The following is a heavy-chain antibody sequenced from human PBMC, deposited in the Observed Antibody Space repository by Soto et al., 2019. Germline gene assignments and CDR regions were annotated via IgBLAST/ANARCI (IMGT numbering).Heavy chain of an antibody. Sequence: EVQLVESGGGLVQPGGSLRLSCAASGFTFSPYWMSWVRQAPGKGLEWVAIIKDDGGDELYLEAVRGRFTISRTNAQKSLYLAVGRLRVEDTAVFYCAGGRGWISETLGQGTLVTVSS. CDR3: AGGRGWISET. CDR2: IKDDGGDE. V-gene: IGHV3-7*05. CDR1: GFTFSPYW. D-gene: IGHD2-2*03. J-gene: IGHJ5*02.